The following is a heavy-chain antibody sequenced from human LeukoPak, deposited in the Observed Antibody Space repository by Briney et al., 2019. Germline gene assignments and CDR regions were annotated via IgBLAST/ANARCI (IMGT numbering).Heavy chain of an antibody. CDR1: GGSISSYY. CDR3: ARASVGATGYYFDY. V-gene: IGHV4-59*01. CDR2: IYYSGST. J-gene: IGHJ4*02. Sequence: SETLSLTCTVSGGSISSYYWSWIRQPPGKGLEWIGYIYYSGSTNYNPSLKSRVTISVDTSKNQFSLKLSSVTAADTAVYYCARASVGATGYYFDYWGQGTLVTVSS. D-gene: IGHD1-26*01.